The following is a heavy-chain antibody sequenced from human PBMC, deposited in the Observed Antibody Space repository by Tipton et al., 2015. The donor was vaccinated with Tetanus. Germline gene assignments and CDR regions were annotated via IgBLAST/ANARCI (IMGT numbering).Heavy chain of an antibody. Sequence: SLRLSCAASGFTFSSFGMTWVRQAPGKGLEWVSSITGSSSYIYYADSVKGRFTISRDNAKNSLYLQMNSLRAEDTAVYYCARDRIVVVPAARCMDVWGQGTTVTVSS. V-gene: IGHV3-21*01. D-gene: IGHD2-2*01. CDR1: GFTFSSFG. J-gene: IGHJ6*02. CDR2: ITGSSSYI. CDR3: ARDRIVVVPAARCMDV.